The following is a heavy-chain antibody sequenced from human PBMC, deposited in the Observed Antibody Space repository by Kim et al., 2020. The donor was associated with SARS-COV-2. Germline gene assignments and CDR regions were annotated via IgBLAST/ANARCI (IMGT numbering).Heavy chain of an antibody. CDR1: GFAFGDFG. V-gene: IGHV3-30*18. J-gene: IGHJ1*01. CDR3: VKDENVGYSHMSPHH. CDR2: ISYYGTVQ. Sequence: GGSLRLSCAASGFAFGDFGMHWVRQAPGKGLEWVALISYYGTVQYYADSVEGRFTVSRDNTNNTVFLQMSSLRTEDTAVYFCVKDENVGYSHMSPHHWG. D-gene: IGHD4-4*01.